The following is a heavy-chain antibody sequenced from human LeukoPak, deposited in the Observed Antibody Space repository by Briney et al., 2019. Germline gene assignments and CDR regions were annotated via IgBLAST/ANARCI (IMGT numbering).Heavy chain of an antibody. J-gene: IGHJ4*02. CDR2: IYTSGST. Sequence: SETLSLTCTVSGGSISSGSYYWSWIRQPAGKGLEWIGRIYTSGSTNYNPSLKSRVSMSLDTSKNQFSLKLSSVTAADTAVYYCARDLLGVSHWGQGTLVTVSS. CDR1: GGSISSGSYY. D-gene: IGHD3-16*01. V-gene: IGHV4-61*02. CDR3: ARDLLGVSH.